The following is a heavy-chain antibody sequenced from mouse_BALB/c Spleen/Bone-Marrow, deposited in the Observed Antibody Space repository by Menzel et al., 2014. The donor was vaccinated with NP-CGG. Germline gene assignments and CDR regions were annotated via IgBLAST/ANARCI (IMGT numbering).Heavy chain of an antibody. D-gene: IGHD1-1*01. V-gene: IGHV5-12-2*01. CDR3: ARHPIYYYGSSWGNYAMDY. J-gene: IGHJ4*01. CDR2: ISNGGGST. Sequence: EVKLVESGGGLVQPGGSLKLSRAASGFTFSSYIMSWVRQTPEKRLEWVAYISNGGGSTHYPDTVKGRFTISRDNAKNTLYLQMSSLKSEDTAMYYCARHPIYYYGSSWGNYAMDYWGQGTSVTVSS. CDR1: GFTFSSYI.